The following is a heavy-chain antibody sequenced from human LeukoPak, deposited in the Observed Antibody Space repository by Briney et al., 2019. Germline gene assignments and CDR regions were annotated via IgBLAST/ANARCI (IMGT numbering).Heavy chain of an antibody. CDR3: AIDYGDFFDY. D-gene: IGHD4-17*01. CDR1: GYTLTEFS. J-gene: IGHJ4*02. V-gene: IGHV1-24*01. CDR2: FDPEDGET. Sequence: ASVKVSCKVSGYTLTEFSMHWVRQAPGKGLEWMGGFDPEDGETIYAQKFQGRVTMTEDTSTDTAYMELSSLRSEETAVYYCAIDYGDFFDYWGQGTLVTVSS.